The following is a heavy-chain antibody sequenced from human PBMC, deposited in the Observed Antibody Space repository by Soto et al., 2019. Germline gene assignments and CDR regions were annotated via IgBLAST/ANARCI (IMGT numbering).Heavy chain of an antibody. D-gene: IGHD3-10*01. V-gene: IGHV1-69*01. CDR1: GGTFRSYA. Sequence: QVQLVQSGAEVKKPGSSVKVSCRTSGGTFRSYAFSWLRQAPGQGLEWMGGIIPVFATPNSAQKFQDRVTISADESTSTAFMELSSLTSDDTAVYYCARGAEVLGYNRKYVPFDLWGQGTLVSVSS. CDR2: IIPVFATP. CDR3: ARGAEVLGYNRKYVPFDL. J-gene: IGHJ4*02.